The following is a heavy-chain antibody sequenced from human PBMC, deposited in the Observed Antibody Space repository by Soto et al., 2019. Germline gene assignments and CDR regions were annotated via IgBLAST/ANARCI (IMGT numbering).Heavy chain of an antibody. Sequence: ASVKVSCKASGGTFSSYAISWVRQAPGQGLEWMGGIIPIFGTANYAQKFQGRVTITADESTSTAYMELSSLRSEDTAVYYCARGGGYYDSSGSEGWGQGTLVTVSS. V-gene: IGHV1-69*13. CDR2: IIPIFGTA. J-gene: IGHJ4*02. CDR1: GGTFSSYA. D-gene: IGHD3-22*01. CDR3: ARGGGYYDSSGSEG.